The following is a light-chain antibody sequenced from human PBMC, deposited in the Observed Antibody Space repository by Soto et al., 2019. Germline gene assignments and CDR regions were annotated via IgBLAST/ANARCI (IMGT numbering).Light chain of an antibody. Sequence: VLTKYQATLSMYPGEKATLSCRASQIVSNRYLAWYQQKPGQAPRLLIYGASSRATGIPDRFSGSGSGTDFTLTIGILEPEDFAVYYCQQYGTLPFTFRSGTQV. V-gene: IGKV3-20*01. CDR1: QIVSNRY. J-gene: IGKJ3*01. CDR3: QQYGTLPFT. CDR2: GAS.